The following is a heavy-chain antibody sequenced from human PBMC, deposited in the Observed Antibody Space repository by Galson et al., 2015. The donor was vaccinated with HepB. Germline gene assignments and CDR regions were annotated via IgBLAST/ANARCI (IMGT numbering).Heavy chain of an antibody. CDR1: GYTFTRYG. CDR3: ARDLARGAGLYYYGMDV. V-gene: IGHV1-18*04. J-gene: IGHJ6*02. Sequence: SVKVSCKASGYTFTRYGISWVRQAPGQGLEWMGWISAYNGNTNYAQKLQGRVTMTTDTSTSTAYMELRSLRSDDAAVYYCARDLARGAGLYYYGMDVWGQGTTVTVSS. CDR2: ISAYNGNT.